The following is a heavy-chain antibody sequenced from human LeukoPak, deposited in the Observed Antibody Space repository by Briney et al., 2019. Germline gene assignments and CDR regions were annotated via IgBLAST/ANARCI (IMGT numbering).Heavy chain of an antibody. CDR1: GGASSSRGYY. CDR3: ARHWIAAADFDY. Sequence: PSEALSLTCTVAGGASSSRGYYWGWIRQPPGKGLEWIGSIYYSGSTYYNPSLKSRVTISVDTSKNQFSLKLSSVTAADTAVYYCARHWIAAADFDYWGQGTLVTVSS. CDR2: IYYSGST. V-gene: IGHV4-39*01. J-gene: IGHJ4*02. D-gene: IGHD6-13*01.